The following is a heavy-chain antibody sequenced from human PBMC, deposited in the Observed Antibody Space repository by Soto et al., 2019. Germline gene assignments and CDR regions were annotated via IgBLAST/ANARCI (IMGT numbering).Heavy chain of an antibody. Sequence: GGSLRLSCAGSGFTLSDRYIDWVRQAPGKGLEWVGRSRDKPQGYSTAYAASVKGRFTTSRDESKNSAYLQMNSLKTEDTAVYYCVRATYFSDSSGYTRCLDYWGQGTLVTVSS. CDR1: GFTLSDRY. CDR3: VRATYFSDSSGYTRCLDY. V-gene: IGHV3-72*01. J-gene: IGHJ4*02. D-gene: IGHD3-22*01. CDR2: SRDKPQGYST.